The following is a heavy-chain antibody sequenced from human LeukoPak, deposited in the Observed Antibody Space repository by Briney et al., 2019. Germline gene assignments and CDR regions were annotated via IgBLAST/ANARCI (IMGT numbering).Heavy chain of an antibody. CDR1: GFTFSSHG. V-gene: IGHV3-30*18. CDR3: AKDMGHGSARYLDY. D-gene: IGHD3-10*01. J-gene: IGHJ4*02. Sequence: GGSLRLSCAASGFTFSSHGMHWVRQAPGKGLEWVAVISYDGSNKYYADSVKGRFTISRDNSKNTLYLQMNSLRAEDTAVYYCAKDMGHGSARYLDYWGQGTLVTVSS. CDR2: ISYDGSNK.